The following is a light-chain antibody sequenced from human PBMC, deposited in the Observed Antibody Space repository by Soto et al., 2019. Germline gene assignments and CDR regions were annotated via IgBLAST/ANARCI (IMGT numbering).Light chain of an antibody. J-gene: IGKJ1*01. CDR2: GAS. V-gene: IGKV3-20*01. CDR3: QQYQNSPRT. Sequence: IVLTQSPGTLSLSPWERATLSCRASQSVSSSYLAWYQQKPGQAPRLLIYGASSRATGIPDRFSGSGSGTDFTLTITRLEPEDFAVYYCQQYQNSPRTFGQGTKVDIK. CDR1: QSVSSSY.